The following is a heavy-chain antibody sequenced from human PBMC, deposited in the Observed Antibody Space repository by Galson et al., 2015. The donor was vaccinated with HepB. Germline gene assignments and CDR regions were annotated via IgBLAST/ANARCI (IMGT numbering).Heavy chain of an antibody. CDR1: GCTFTTSN. D-gene: IGHD6-19*01. Sequence: SLRLSCAASGCTFTTSNMHWVRQTPVKGLEWLAIISDDGITAFYADSVKGRFTISRDNSKNTLFLQMNSLRPDDTAVYYCAKDFGWNFDNWGQGTLVTVSS. V-gene: IGHV3-30-3*01. CDR3: AKDFGWNFDN. J-gene: IGHJ4*02. CDR2: ISDDGITA.